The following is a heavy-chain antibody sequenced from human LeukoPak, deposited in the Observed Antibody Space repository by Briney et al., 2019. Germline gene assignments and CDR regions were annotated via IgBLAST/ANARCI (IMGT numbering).Heavy chain of an antibody. CDR1: GDSLSSTTYY. Sequence: SETLSLTCTVSGDSLSSTTYYWGWIRQPPGKGLEWIGIIYYSGSTYYNPSLKSRVTISVDTSNNQLSLKLSSVTAADTAVYYCAKYIGGTMFDYWGQGTLVTVSS. J-gene: IGHJ4*02. D-gene: IGHD5-12*01. V-gene: IGHV4-39*01. CDR2: IYYSGST. CDR3: AKYIGGTMFDY.